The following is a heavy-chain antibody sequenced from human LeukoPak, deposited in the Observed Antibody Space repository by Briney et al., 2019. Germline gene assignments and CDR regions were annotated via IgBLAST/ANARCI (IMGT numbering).Heavy chain of an antibody. V-gene: IGHV3-30*18. D-gene: IGHD6-13*01. J-gene: IGHJ6*02. CDR2: ISYDGSNK. CDR3: AKDLIAAAGTGPFYYYYGMDV. CDR1: GFTFSSYG. Sequence: GGSPRLSCAASGFTFSSYGMHWVRQAPGKGLEWVAVISYDGSNKYYADSVKGRFTISRDNSKNTLYLQMNSLRAEDTAVYYCAKDLIAAAGTGPFYYYYGMDVWGQGTTVTVSS.